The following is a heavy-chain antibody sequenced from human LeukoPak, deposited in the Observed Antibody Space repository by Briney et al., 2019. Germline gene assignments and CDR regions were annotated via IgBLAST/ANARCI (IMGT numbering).Heavy chain of an antibody. J-gene: IGHJ4*02. V-gene: IGHV4-59*01. CDR2: IYYSGST. CDR3: ARLYGAYFDY. CDR1: GGSISSYY. D-gene: IGHD2-2*02. Sequence: SETLSLTCTVSGGSISSYYWSWIRQPPGKGLEWIGYIYYSGSTNYNPSLKSRVTISVDTSKNQFSLKLSFVTAADTAVYYCARLYGAYFDYWGQGTLVTVSS.